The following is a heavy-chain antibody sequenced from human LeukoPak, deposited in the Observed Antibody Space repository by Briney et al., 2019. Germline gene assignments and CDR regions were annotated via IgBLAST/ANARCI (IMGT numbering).Heavy chain of an antibody. D-gene: IGHD6-19*01. V-gene: IGHV4-59*01. Sequence: SETLSLTCTVSGGSISSYYWSWIRQPPGKGLERIGYIYYSGSTNYNPSLKSRVTISVDTSKNQFSLKLSSVTAADRAVDYCASGYSSGWVDYWGQGTLVTVSS. CDR1: GGSISSYY. CDR2: IYYSGST. CDR3: ASGYSSGWVDY. J-gene: IGHJ4*02.